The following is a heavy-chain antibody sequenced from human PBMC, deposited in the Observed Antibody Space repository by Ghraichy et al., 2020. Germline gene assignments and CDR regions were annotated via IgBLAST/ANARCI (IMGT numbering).Heavy chain of an antibody. J-gene: IGHJ4*02. CDR2: ITNNGEET. V-gene: IGHV3-64D*06. D-gene: IGHD4-23*01. Sequence: LQAPGKRLEHVSAITNNGEETHYPGFAKGRFTISRDNSKNTLYLQMSSLRAEDTAVYYCVKEYGGHSQFDYWGQGTLVTVSS. CDR3: VKEYGGHSQFDY.